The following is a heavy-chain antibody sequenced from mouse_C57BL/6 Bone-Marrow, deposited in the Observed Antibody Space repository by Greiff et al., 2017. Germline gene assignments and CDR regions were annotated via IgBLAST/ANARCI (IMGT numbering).Heavy chain of an antibody. CDR3: ARGYYAMDY. V-gene: IGHV5-15*01. CDR1: GFTFSDYG. J-gene: IGHJ4*01. Sequence: EVMLVEPGGGLVQPGGSLKLSCAASGFTFSDYGMAWVRQAPRKGPEWVAFISNLAYSIYYADTVTGRFTISRENAKNTLYLEMSSLRSEDTAMYYCARGYYAMDYWGQGTSVTVSS. CDR2: ISNLAYSI.